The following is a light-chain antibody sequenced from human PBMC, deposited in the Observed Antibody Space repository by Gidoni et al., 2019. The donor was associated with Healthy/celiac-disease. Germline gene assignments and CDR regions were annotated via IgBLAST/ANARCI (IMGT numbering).Light chain of an antibody. Sequence: SALTKPASGSGSPGQAITISCTGTSSDVGGYNYVSWYQQHPGTAPKLMIYDVSNRPSGVSNRFSGSKSGNTASLTISGLQAADEAAYYCSSYTSSSSLVVFVGGTKLTVL. CDR1: SSDVGGYNY. V-gene: IGLV2-14*03. CDR2: DVS. CDR3: SSYTSSSSLVV. J-gene: IGLJ2*01.